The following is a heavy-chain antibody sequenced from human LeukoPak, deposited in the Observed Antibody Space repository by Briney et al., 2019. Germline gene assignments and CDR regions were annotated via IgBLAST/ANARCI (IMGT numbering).Heavy chain of an antibody. Sequence: SETLSLTCAFYGGSFTGYSWSWIRQSPGKGLEWIGVVNRGGSTNYNPSLKSRVTISIDTSMNQFSLNLTSVSAADTAVYYCARGRSNYGPWGPGTLVTVSS. J-gene: IGHJ5*02. V-gene: IGHV4-34*01. D-gene: IGHD4-17*01. CDR3: ARGRSNYGP. CDR1: GGSFTGYS. CDR2: VNRGGST.